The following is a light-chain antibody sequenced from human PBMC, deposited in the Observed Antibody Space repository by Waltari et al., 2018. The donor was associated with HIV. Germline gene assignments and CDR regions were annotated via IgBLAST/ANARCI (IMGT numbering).Light chain of an antibody. V-gene: IGLV2-8*01. CDR2: EVN. Sequence: ALTQPPSASGSPGQSVTISCTGGDSDIGSNNFVSWYQQNPGKAPKLMLDEVNKRPSGVSHRFPGAKSGGLASLTVSGLQADDEADYYCSSYAGRDIRVVFGGGTKLTVL. CDR3: SSYAGRDIRVV. J-gene: IGLJ2*01. CDR1: DSDIGSNNF.